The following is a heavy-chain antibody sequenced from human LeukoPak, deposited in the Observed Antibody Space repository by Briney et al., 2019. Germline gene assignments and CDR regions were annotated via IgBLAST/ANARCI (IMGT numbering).Heavy chain of an antibody. CDR1: GFSFRSHG. J-gene: IGHJ1*01. CDR3: AKDDDWGRFNH. Sequence: GGSLRLSCAASGFSFRSHGMNWVRQAPGEGLGWVSGISPRGDITYYKDSVRGRFTISRDNFKNTVSLQLNSLRAEDTAMYYCAKDDDWGRFNHWGQGTLVTVSS. D-gene: IGHD3-16*01. CDR2: ISPRGDIT. V-gene: IGHV3-23*01.